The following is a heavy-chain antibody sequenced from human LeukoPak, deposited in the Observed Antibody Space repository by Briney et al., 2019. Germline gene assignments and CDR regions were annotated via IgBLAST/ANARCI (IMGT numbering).Heavy chain of an antibody. CDR2: INPNSGGT. J-gene: IGHJ4*02. CDR1: GYTFTGYY. CDR3: ARDGGGYYDSSGYYPLDY. V-gene: IGHV1-2*02. D-gene: IGHD3-22*01. Sequence: ASVKVSCKASGYTFTGYYMHWVRQAPGQGLEWMGWINPNSGGTNYAQKFQGRVTMTRDTSISTAYMELSRLRSDDTAVYYCARDGGGYYDSSGYYPLDYWGQGTLVTVSS.